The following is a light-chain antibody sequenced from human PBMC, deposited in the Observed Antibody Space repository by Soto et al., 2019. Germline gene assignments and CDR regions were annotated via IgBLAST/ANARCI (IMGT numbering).Light chain of an antibody. CDR2: DAS. CDR3: HEYTTSPPIT. Sequence: EIMLSISLGTVSLSPREIATLSCRASQSVSNTYLACYQQKPGQAPRLLIYDASSRATDIPDRFSGSGSGTDFTLIISRLEPEDFAIHYWHEYTTSPPITSCQGTRLEIK. J-gene: IGKJ5*01. V-gene: IGKV3-20*01. CDR1: QSVSNTY.